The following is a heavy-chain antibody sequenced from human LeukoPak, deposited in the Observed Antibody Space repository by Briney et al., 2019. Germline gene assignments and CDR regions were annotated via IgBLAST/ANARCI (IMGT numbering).Heavy chain of an antibody. CDR1: GGSVSSGSYY. Sequence: SETPSLTCSVPGGSVSSGSYYWSWIRQPPGKGLEWIGDIYYSGITNYNPSLKSRVTISVDTSKNQFSLNLTSLTAADTAVYYCAKGGKGFPLGLRFDSWGQGTLVSVSS. D-gene: IGHD2-21*01. J-gene: IGHJ4*02. CDR2: IYYSGIT. CDR3: AKGGKGFPLGLRFDS. V-gene: IGHV4-61*01.